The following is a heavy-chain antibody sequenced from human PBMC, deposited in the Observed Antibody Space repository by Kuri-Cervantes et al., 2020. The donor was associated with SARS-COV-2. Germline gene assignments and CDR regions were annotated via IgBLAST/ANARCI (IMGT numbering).Heavy chain of an antibody. CDR1: EFTFSSYS. J-gene: IGHJ4*02. Sequence: GSLRLSCEASEFTFSSYSMNWVRQAPEGGLEWAGNIYYTVGTYPNPSLKRRITISGDTSRNQFPLRLTSLTAADTAFYYCARHQFFGTGWHIYFDFWSQGTLVTVSS. CDR3: ARHQFFGTGWHIYFDF. D-gene: IGHD6-19*01. CDR2: IYYTVGT. V-gene: IGHV4-59*08.